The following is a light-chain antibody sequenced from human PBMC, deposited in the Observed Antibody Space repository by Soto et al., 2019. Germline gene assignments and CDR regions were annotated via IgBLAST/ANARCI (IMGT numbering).Light chain of an antibody. CDR2: NAS. CDR3: QKYHTMGT. CDR1: QSISGW. J-gene: IGKJ1*01. V-gene: IGKV1-5*03. Sequence: DIQLTQSPSTLSASVGDRVTITCRASQSISGWLAWYQQKPGKAPKLLIYNASSLESGVPSRFRGSGSGTESTLSINRLHLENFATYYCQKYHTMGTFGQGTKVEIK.